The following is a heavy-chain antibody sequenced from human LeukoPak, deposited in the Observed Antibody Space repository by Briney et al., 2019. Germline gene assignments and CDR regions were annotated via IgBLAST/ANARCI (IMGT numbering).Heavy chain of an antibody. J-gene: IGHJ3*02. CDR1: AGSISSYY. D-gene: IGHD1-26*01. CDR3: ARAGRWEGRPHAFDI. Sequence: SETLSLTCTDSAGSISSYYWNWIRQPPGKGLEWIGYIYYSGITNYNPSLKSRVTISVGTSKSQFSLTLTSVTAADTALYYCARAGRWEGRPHAFDIWGQGTTVTVSS. V-gene: IGHV4-59*01. CDR2: IYYSGIT.